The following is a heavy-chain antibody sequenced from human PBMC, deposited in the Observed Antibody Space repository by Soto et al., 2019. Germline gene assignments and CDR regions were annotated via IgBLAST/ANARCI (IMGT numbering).Heavy chain of an antibody. CDR2: INHRGYT. CDR1: GESFIGYY. J-gene: IGHJ4*02. Sequence: SETLSLTCAVYGESFIGYYWTWIRQPPGQGLEWIGEINHRGYTNYNPSLKSRVTISLDKSENQFSLKVTSLTAADTAVYYCASRDPGTSVDYWGQGTLVTVSS. V-gene: IGHV4-34*01. D-gene: IGHD1-7*01. CDR3: ASRDPGTSVDY.